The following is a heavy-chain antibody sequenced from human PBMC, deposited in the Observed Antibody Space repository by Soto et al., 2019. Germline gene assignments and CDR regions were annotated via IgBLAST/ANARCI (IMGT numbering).Heavy chain of an antibody. V-gene: IGHV3-30*18. CDR1: GFTFSTYY. Sequence: QVQLVESGGGVVQPGRSLRLSCAASGFTFSTYYMHWVRQAPGKGLEWVALISDDGSNEYSADSVKGRFTISRDNSENTLYLQMNSLRPEDTAVYYCAKGSDNTAMVTGDYWGQGTLVTVSS. D-gene: IGHD5-18*01. CDR2: ISDDGSNE. CDR3: AKGSDNTAMVTGDY. J-gene: IGHJ4*02.